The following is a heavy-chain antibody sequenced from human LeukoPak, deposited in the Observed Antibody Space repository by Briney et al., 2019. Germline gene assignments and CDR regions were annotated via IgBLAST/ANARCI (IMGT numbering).Heavy chain of an antibody. CDR2: IYTSGST. J-gene: IGHJ4*02. CDR3: AREAYYYDSSGYYHVTWYFDY. CDR1: GGSISSYY. D-gene: IGHD3-22*01. Sequence: SETLSLTCTVSGGSISSYYWSWIRQPAGKGLEWIGRIYTSGSTNYNPSLKSRVTMSVDTSKNQFSLKLSSVTAADTAVYYCAREAYYYDSSGYYHVTWYFDYWGQGTLVTVSS. V-gene: IGHV4-4*07.